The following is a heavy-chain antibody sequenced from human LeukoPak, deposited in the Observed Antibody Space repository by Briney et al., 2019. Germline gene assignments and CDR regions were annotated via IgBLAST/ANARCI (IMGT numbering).Heavy chain of an antibody. CDR1: GYTFTSYG. J-gene: IGHJ4*02. Sequence: ASVKVSCKASGYTFTSYGISWVRQAPGQGLEWMGWIRAYNGNTNYAQKLQGRVTMTTDTSTSTAYMELRSLRSDDTAVYYCARVPQAEVTAGPFDYWGQGTLVTVSS. V-gene: IGHV1-18*01. CDR3: ARVPQAEVTAGPFDY. CDR2: IRAYNGNT. D-gene: IGHD5-18*01.